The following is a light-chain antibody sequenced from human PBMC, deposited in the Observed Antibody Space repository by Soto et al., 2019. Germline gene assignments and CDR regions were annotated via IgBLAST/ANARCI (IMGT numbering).Light chain of an antibody. V-gene: IGLV2-14*01. CDR1: SSDIGLYNY. CDR2: EVN. Sequence: LGQPASMSGSPGQSITIPCTGASSDIGLYNYVSWYQHHPGKAHKLLISEVNIRPSGLSDRFSASKAGNTASLTISGLQPEDEAYYYCSCLSTTTTPIVFGTGTQVTV. J-gene: IGLJ1*01. CDR3: SCLSTTTTPIV.